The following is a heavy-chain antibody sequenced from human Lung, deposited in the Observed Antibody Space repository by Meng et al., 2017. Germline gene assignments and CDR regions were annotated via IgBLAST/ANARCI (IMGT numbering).Heavy chain of an antibody. CDR3: ARDRYCSTTSCTGWFDP. CDR1: GYTFTSYG. Sequence: QVHLVQSGPEVKKPGAEVKVSCKASGYTFTSYGISWVRQAPGQGLEWMGWISGYNGNTNYAQKFQGRVTMTTDTSTSTAYMELRSLRSDDTAVYYCARDRYCSTTSCTGWFDPWGQGTLVTVSS. D-gene: IGHD2-2*01. V-gene: IGHV1-18*01. J-gene: IGHJ5*02. CDR2: ISGYNGNT.